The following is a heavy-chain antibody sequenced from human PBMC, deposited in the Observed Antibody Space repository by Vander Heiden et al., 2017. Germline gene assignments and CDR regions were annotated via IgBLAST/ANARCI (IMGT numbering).Heavy chain of an antibody. V-gene: IGHV3-21*02. CDR2: MSSSSSYL. J-gene: IGHJ3*02. D-gene: IGHD2-21*02. CDR1: GFTFSSYS. Sequence: EVQLVESGGGLVKPGGSLRLSCAASGFTFSSYSMNWVRQAPVKGLEWVSSMSSSSSYLYYADSVKGRFTISRDNAKNSLYLQVNSLRAEDTAVYYCARAPCGGDCYLAFDIWGQGTMVTVSS. CDR3: ARAPCGGDCYLAFDI.